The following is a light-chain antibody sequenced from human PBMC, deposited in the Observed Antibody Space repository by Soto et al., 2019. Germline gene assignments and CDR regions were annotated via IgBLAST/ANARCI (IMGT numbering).Light chain of an antibody. CDR2: DAS. J-gene: IGKJ4*01. Sequence: EIVLTQTPATLSLSPGERATLSCRASQSVSSSLAWFQQKPGQAPRLLIYDASNRATGIPARFSGSGSGTDFTLTISSLEPEDFAVYYCQLRSNWPPLTFGGGTKVEIK. CDR3: QLRSNWPPLT. CDR1: QSVSSS. V-gene: IGKV3-11*01.